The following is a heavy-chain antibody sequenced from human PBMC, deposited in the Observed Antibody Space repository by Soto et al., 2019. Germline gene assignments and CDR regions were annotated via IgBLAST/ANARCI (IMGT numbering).Heavy chain of an antibody. CDR2: IYHSGST. Sequence: PSETLSLTCAVSGGSISSGSYSWTWIRQPPGKGLEWIGYIYHSGSTYYNPSLKSRVTISVDRSKNQFSLKLNSVTAADTAVYYCARVPDVWGQGTTVTVS. CDR3: ARVPDV. CDR1: GGSISSGSYS. J-gene: IGHJ6*02. V-gene: IGHV4-30-2*01.